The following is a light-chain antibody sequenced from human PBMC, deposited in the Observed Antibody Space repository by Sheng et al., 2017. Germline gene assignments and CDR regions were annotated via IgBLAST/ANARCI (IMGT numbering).Light chain of an antibody. CDR3: QQYNNWPMYT. Sequence: EIVMTQSPATLSVSPGERATLSCRASQSVTNNLAWYQQKPGQAPXLLIYGASTRATGVPARFXGSGSGTEFTLTISTLQSEDFAVYYCQQYNNWPMYTFGQGTKLEIK. CDR2: GAS. V-gene: IGKV3-15*01. CDR1: QSVTNN. J-gene: IGKJ2*01.